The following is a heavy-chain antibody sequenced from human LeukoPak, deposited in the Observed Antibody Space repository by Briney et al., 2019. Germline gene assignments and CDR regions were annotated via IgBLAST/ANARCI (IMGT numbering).Heavy chain of an antibody. Sequence: PSETLSLTCTVSGGSISSYYWSWIRQPPGKGLEWIGYIYYSGSTNYNPSLKSRVTISVDTSKNQFSLRLSSVTAADTALYYCARDYRPLDYDSSGYDEYFFDYWGQGTLVTVSS. D-gene: IGHD3-22*01. CDR2: IYYSGST. J-gene: IGHJ4*02. V-gene: IGHV4-59*12. CDR1: GGSISSYY. CDR3: ARDYRPLDYDSSGYDEYFFDY.